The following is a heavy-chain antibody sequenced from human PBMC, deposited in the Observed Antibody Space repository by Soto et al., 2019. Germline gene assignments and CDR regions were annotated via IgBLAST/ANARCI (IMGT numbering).Heavy chain of an antibody. CDR3: VKDMGQAAVGIRYPYGLDX. CDR1: GFTVSSFG. J-gene: IGHJ6*02. CDR2: LSSNGIGT. Sequence: GGSLRLSCSGSGFTVSSFGMHWVRQAPGKGLEHVSTLSSNGIGTYYADSVKGRFTLSIDTSKNTLYLQMSSLRTEETAVYYCVKDMGQAAVGIRYPYGLDXWGLGTRLTVS. V-gene: IGHV3-64D*06. D-gene: IGHD6-13*01.